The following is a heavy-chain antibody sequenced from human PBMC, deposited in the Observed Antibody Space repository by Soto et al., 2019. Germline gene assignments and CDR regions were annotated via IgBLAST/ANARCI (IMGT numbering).Heavy chain of an antibody. J-gene: IGHJ5*02. CDR1: GYTFSSYA. Sequence: GASVKVSCKASGYTFSSYAVQWVRQATGQSLEWIGWIHAGNGDTKYSQKFHGRVTLTRDTSANTAYMDLSSLRSEDTAVYYCARVPRYTSDIVEVPAVMFDDWFVPWGQGTLVTVSS. CDR3: ARVPRYTSDIVEVPAVMFDDWFVP. V-gene: IGHV1-3*01. D-gene: IGHD2-2*01. CDR2: IHAGNGDT.